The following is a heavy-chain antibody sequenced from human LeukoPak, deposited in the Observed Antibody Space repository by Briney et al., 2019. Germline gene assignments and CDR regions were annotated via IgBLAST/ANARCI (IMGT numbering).Heavy chain of an antibody. CDR2: IRGKVYGGTT. CDR3: TRSALSISTYYYMDV. D-gene: IGHD2-21*01. J-gene: IGHJ6*03. Sequence: GGSLRLSCTASGFMFGDYAMTWVRQAPGKGLEWVGLIRGKVYGGTTEYAASVKGRFTISRDDSKTIAYLQMNSLKTEDTAVYYCTRSALSISTYYYMDVWGKGITVTVSS. V-gene: IGHV3-49*04. CDR1: GFMFGDYA.